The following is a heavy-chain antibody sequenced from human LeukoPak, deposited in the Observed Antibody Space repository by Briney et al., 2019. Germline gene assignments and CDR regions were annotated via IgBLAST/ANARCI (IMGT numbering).Heavy chain of an antibody. V-gene: IGHV3-7*01. CDR3: ARSLWPEDY. CDR2: IKQDGSEK. J-gene: IGHJ4*02. CDR1: GFTSSSYW. Sequence: GGSLRLSCAASGFTSSSYWMSWVRQAPGKGLEWVANIKQDGSEKNYVDSVKGRFTISRDNAKTSLYLQMNSLRAEDTAVYYCARSLWPEDYWGQGTLVTVSS. D-gene: IGHD5-18*01.